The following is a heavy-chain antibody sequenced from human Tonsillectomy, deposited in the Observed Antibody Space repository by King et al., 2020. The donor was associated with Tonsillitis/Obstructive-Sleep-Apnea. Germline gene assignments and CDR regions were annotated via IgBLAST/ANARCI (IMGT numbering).Heavy chain of an antibody. Sequence: QLQESGPRLVKPSETLSLTCSVSSGSVSSSSDYWGWIRQPPGKGLEWIGSMSFSGRTYYNPSLKSRVTISGYTSKNQFSLKLSSVTAADTAVYYCARQKGGTGDPIDYWGQGTLVTVSS. CDR1: SGSVSSSSDY. V-gene: IGHV4-39*01. CDR2: MSFSGRT. CDR3: ARQKGGTGDPIDY. J-gene: IGHJ4*02. D-gene: IGHD7-27*01.